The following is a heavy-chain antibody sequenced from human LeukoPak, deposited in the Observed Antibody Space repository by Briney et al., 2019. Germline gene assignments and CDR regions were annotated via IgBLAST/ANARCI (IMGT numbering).Heavy chain of an antibody. CDR3: ARDPRALYHYCGLDV. CDR1: GFTVSSNY. CDR2: IYSGGGT. J-gene: IGHJ6*02. V-gene: IGHV3-66*01. Sequence: GGSLRLSCAASGFTVSSNYMSWVRQAPGKGLEWVSIIYSGGGTYYADSVKGRFTISRDNSKNTLYLQVNSLRAEDTAIYYCARDPRALYHYCGLDVWGQGTTVTVSS.